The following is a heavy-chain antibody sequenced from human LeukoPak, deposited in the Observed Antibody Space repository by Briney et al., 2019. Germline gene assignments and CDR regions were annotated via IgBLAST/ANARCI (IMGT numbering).Heavy chain of an antibody. J-gene: IGHJ4*02. CDR3: ARDVDYVSDY. V-gene: IGHV4-61*09. CDR1: GGSINSGDYY. CDR2: ISTSGST. Sequence: SETLSLTCTVSGGSINSGDYYWSWIRQPAGKGLEWIGHISTSGSTNYNPSLRGRLTISVDTSRNQFSLNLSSVTAEDTALYFCARDVDYVSDYWGRGTLVTVSS. D-gene: IGHD4-17*01.